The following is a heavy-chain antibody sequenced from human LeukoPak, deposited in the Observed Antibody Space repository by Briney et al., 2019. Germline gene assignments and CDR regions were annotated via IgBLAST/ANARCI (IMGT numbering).Heavy chain of an antibody. CDR3: ARDGSSSYQKKGDAFDI. V-gene: IGHV3-11*04. CDR2: ISSSGSTI. CDR1: GFTFSDYY. D-gene: IGHD6-6*01. Sequence: PGGSLGLSCAASGFTFSDYYMSWIRQAPGKGLEWVSYISSSGSTIYYADSVKGRFTISRDNAKNSLYLQMNSLRAEDTAVYYCARDGSSSYQKKGDAFDIWGQGTMVTVSS. J-gene: IGHJ3*02.